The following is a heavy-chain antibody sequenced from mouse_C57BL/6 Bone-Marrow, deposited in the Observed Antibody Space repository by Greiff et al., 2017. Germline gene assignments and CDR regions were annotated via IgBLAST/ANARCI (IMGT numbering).Heavy chain of an antibody. V-gene: IGHV7-1*01. J-gene: IGHJ4*01. CDR2: SRNKANDYTT. Sequence: EVKLVESGGGLVQSGRSLRLSCATSGFTFSDFYMEWVRQAPGKGLEWIAASRNKANDYTTEYSASVKGRFIVSRDTSQSSLYLQMNALRAEDTAIYYCARDAWGSSDYARDYWGQGTSVTVSS. D-gene: IGHD1-1*01. CDR1: GFTFSDFY. CDR3: ARDAWGSSDYARDY.